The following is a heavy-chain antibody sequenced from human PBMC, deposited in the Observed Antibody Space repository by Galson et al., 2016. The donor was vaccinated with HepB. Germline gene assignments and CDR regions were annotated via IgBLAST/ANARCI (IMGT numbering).Heavy chain of an antibody. CDR3: ARAYYYDISVISSSGGYYFDY. Sequence: SVKVSCKASGYTFTGYYLHWVRQAPGQGLEWMGWINPNSGGTHYAQNFQDWVTMTRDTSISTAYLELSRLRSDDTAVYYCARAYYYDISVISSSGGYYFDYWGQGTLVSVSS. CDR1: GYTFTGYY. V-gene: IGHV1-2*04. J-gene: IGHJ4*02. D-gene: IGHD3-22*01. CDR2: INPNSGGT.